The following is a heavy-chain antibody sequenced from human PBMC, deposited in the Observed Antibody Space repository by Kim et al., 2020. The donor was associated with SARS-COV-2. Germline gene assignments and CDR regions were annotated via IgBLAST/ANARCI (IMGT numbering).Heavy chain of an antibody. V-gene: IGHV3-9*01. CDR1: GFSFVDYA. CDR2: ISWNSGSI. D-gene: IGHD3-16*01. CDR3: ARTRGGGSEPHFDY. J-gene: IGHJ4*02. Sequence: GGSLRLSCAASGFSFVDYAMAWVRQAPGKGLEWVSSISWNSGSIGYADSVKGRFTISRDNAKNSLYVQMNSLRAEDTAFYYCARTRGGGSEPHFDYWGQGTLLTVSS.